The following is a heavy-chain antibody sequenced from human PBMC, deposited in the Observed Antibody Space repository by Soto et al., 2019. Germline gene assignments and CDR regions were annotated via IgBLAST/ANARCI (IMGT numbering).Heavy chain of an antibody. J-gene: IGHJ4*02. V-gene: IGHV2-70*01. CDR3: ARSRISHPYFDF. Sequence: SGPTLVNPTQTLTLTCTFSGFSLSTSGMCVSWIRQPPGKALEWLALFDWDEDKYYSTSLKTRLTISKDTFQNQVVLTMTNMDPVDTATYFWARSRISHPYFDFWGQGILVTVSS. CDR2: FDWDEDK. CDR1: GFSLSTSGMC.